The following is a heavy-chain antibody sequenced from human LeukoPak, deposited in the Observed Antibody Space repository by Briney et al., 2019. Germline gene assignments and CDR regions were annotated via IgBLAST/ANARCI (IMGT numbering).Heavy chain of an antibody. CDR1: GGSLSSSSYS. D-gene: IGHD5-18*01. Sequence: SETLSLRRTVSGGSLSSSSYSLGGVPPPPGKGGGGVGSIYYSGSTYYNPSLKRRVTISVDTSKNQFSLKLSSVTAADTAVYYCARGHNQNTAMVTFDYWGQGTLVTVSS. J-gene: IGHJ4*02. CDR3: ARGHNQNTAMVTFDY. V-gene: IGHV4-39*07. CDR2: IYYSGST.